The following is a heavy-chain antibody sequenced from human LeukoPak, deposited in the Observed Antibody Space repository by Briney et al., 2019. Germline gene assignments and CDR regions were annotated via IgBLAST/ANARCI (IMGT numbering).Heavy chain of an antibody. D-gene: IGHD1-14*01. CDR3: ARGDVPLTYYLDY. CDR1: GFTFSSYA. Sequence: PGGSLRLSCAASGFTFSSYAMSWVRQAPGKGLEWVSAISGSGGSTYYADSVKGRFTISRDNSKNTLYLQMNSLRAEDTAVYYCARGDVPLTYYLDYWGQGTLVTVSS. J-gene: IGHJ4*02. CDR2: ISGSGGST. V-gene: IGHV3-23*01.